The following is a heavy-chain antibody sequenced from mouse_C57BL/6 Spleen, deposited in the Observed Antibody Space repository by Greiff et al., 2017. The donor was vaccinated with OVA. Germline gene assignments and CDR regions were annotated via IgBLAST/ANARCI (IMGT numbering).Heavy chain of an antibody. CDR1: GFTYSSYG. J-gene: IGHJ2*01. D-gene: IGHD2-5*01. Sequence: EVNVVESGGDLVKPGGSLKLSCAASGFTYSSYGMSWVRQTPDKRLEWVATISSGGSYTYYPDSVKGRFTISRDNAKNTLYLQMSSLKSEDTAMYYCARLSNPYYFDYWGQGTTLTVSS. CDR3: ARLSNPYYFDY. V-gene: IGHV5-6*01. CDR2: ISSGGSYT.